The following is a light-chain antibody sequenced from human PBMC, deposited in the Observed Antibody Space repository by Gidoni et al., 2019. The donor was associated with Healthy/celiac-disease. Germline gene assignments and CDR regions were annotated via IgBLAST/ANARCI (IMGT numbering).Light chain of an antibody. V-gene: IGKV3-11*01. CDR3: QQRSNWGLT. J-gene: IGKJ4*01. Sequence: EIVLTQSPATLSLSPGERATLSCSASQSVSSYLAWYQQKPGQAPRLLIYDASNRATGIPARFSGSGSGTDFTLTISSLEPEDFAVYYCQQRSNWGLTFGGGTKVEIK. CDR2: DAS. CDR1: QSVSSY.